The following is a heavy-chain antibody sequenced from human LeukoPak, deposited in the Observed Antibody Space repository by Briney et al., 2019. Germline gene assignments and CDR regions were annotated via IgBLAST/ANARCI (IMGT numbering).Heavy chain of an antibody. V-gene: IGHV3-23*01. CDR1: GFTFSNYA. D-gene: IGHD6-13*01. CDR2: ISGSGVST. CDR3: AKDRIAVAAPYNWFDP. Sequence: PGGSLRLSCAASGFTFSNYAMSWVRQAPGKGLEWVSPISGSGVSTYYADSVKGRFTISRDNSKNTLYLQMNSLRAEDTAVYYCAKDRIAVAAPYNWFDPWGQGTLVTVSS. J-gene: IGHJ5*02.